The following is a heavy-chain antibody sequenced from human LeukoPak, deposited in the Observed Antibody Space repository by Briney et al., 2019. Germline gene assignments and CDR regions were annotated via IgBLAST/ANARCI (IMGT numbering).Heavy chain of an antibody. CDR2: ISSSSSTI. J-gene: IGHJ4*02. CDR3: ARSYDFWSGYYFDY. V-gene: IGHV3-48*04. Sequence: GGSLRLSCAVSGFTFSSYSMNWVRQAPGKGLEWVSYISSSSSTIYYADSVKGRFTISRDNAKNSLYLQMNSLRAEDTAVYYCARSYDFWSGYYFDYWGQGTLVTVSS. CDR1: GFTFSSYS. D-gene: IGHD3-3*01.